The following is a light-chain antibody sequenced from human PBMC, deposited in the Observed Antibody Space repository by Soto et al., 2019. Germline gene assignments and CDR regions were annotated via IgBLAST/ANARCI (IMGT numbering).Light chain of an antibody. CDR3: QQSYSTLWT. CDR1: QNINNY. Sequence: IQMTQSPSSLSASVGDRVTITCRASQNINNYLNWYQQKPGKAPKLLIYVTYNLQSGVTTRFSGSGSGADFSLTISGLQLEDFATYYCQQSYSTLWTFGQGTKVEIK. V-gene: IGKV1-39*01. CDR2: VTY. J-gene: IGKJ1*01.